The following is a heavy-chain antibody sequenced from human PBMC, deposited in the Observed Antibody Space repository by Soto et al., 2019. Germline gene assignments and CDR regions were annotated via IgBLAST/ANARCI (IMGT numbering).Heavy chain of an antibody. CDR2: IYPGDSEI. CDR3: ARRRGSGTEYYYNYGMGV. V-gene: IGHV5-51*01. CDR1: GYSFSRYW. Sequence: VESPKISCKGSGYSFSRYWIGWVRQMPGKGLELMWIIYPGDSEIRYSPPLQGQLTISADTSISTAYLPWSSLQALDTAIYYCARRRGSGTEYYYNYGMGVWGQGTPVTVSS. J-gene: IGHJ6*02. D-gene: IGHD1-26*01.